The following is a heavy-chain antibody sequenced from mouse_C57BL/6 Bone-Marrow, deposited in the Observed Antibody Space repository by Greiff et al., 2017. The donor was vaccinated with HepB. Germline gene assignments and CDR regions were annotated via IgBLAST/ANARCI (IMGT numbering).Heavy chain of an antibody. V-gene: IGHV1-81*01. J-gene: IGHJ1*03. CDR3: ARAPPYYGSSLNWYFDV. CDR2: IYPRSGNT. Sequence: QVQLQQSGAELARPGASVKLSCKASGYTFTSYGISWVKQRTGQGLEWIGEIYPRSGNTYYNEKFKGKATLTADKSSSTAYMELRSLTSEDSAFYFCARAPPYYGSSLNWYFDVWGTGTTVTVSS. CDR1: GYTFTSYG. D-gene: IGHD1-1*01.